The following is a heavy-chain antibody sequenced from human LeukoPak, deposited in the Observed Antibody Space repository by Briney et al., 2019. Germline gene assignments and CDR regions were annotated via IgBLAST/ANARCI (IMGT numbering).Heavy chain of an antibody. CDR3: ARHPMIHYFQH. CDR2: INHSGST. V-gene: IGHV4-34*01. D-gene: IGHD3-22*01. CDR1: GGSLSGYY. Sequence: SETLSLTCAVSGGSLSGYYWTWIRQPPGKGLEWIGEINHSGSTNYNPSLKSRVTISVDTSKNQFSLKLSSVTAADTAVYYCARHPMIHYFQHWGQGTLVTVSS. J-gene: IGHJ1*01.